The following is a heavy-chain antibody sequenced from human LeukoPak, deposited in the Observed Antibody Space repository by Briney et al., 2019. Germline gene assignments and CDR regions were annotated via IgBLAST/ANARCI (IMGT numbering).Heavy chain of an antibody. CDR1: GGSISSYY. CDR2: IYYSGST. J-gene: IGHJ4*02. V-gene: IGHV4-59*01. D-gene: IGHD7-27*01. Sequence: SETLSLTCTVSGGSISSYYWSWIRQPPGKGLEWIGDIYYSGSTNYNPSLKSRVTISVDTSKNQFSLKLSSVTAADTAVYYCARESDWGYLGYWGQGTLVTVSS. CDR3: ARESDWGYLGY.